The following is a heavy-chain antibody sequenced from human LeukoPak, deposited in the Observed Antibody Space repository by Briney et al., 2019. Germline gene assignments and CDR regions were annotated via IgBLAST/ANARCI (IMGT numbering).Heavy chain of an antibody. CDR3: ARKRSTLPNYYGSGSYYGPYNWFDP. D-gene: IGHD3-10*01. CDR1: GGSISSYY. CDR2: IYYSGST. Sequence: SETLSLTCTVSGGSISSYYWSWIRQPPGKGLEWIGYIYYSGSTNYNPSLKSRVTISVDTSKNQFSLKLSSVTAADTAVYYCARKRSTLPNYYGSGSYYGPYNWFDPWGQGTLVTVSS. V-gene: IGHV4-59*12. J-gene: IGHJ5*02.